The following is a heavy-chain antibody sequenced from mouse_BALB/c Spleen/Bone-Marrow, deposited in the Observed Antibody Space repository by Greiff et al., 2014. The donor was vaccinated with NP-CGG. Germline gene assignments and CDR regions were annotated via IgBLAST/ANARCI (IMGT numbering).Heavy chain of an antibody. CDR1: GYNITETY. CDR3: ARCLYGCTDTFAY. CDR2: INPTNGSS. J-gene: IGHJ3*01. V-gene: IGHV1-26*01. D-gene: IGHD1-1*01. Sequence: EVHLQQSGPELVKPGASVKLSCTTSGYNITETYMHWVKQSLGKSLEWIGSINPTNGSSNYNPKFQGKATITADKSSNTAYMQLSSLTSEDSAVYYCARCLYGCTDTFAYWGQGTLLTVSA.